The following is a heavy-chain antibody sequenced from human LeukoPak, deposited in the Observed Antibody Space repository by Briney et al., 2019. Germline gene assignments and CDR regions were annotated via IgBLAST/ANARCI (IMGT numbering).Heavy chain of an antibody. Sequence: PGGSLRLSCVASGLTFSLYNMNWVRQAPGKGLEWISYIGQSGSSIYHADSVKGRFTISRDNSKNTLYLQMNSLRAEDTAVYYCAKGGWYGYYFDYWGQGTLVTVSS. CDR2: IGQSGSSI. D-gene: IGHD6-19*01. CDR3: AKGGWYGYYFDY. CDR1: GLTFSLYN. V-gene: IGHV3-48*01. J-gene: IGHJ4*02.